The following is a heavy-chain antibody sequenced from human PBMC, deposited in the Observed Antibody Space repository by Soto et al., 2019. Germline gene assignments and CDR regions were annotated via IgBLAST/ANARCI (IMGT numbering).Heavy chain of an antibody. V-gene: IGHV4-34*01. CDR3: ARGLGFGGYRRGNWFDP. D-gene: IGHD3-10*01. CDR1: GGSFSGYY. CDR2: INHSGST. J-gene: IGHJ5*02. Sequence: SETLSLTCAVYGGSFSGYYWSWIRQPPGKGLEWIGEINHSGSTNYNPSLKSRVTISVDTSKNQFSLKLSSVTAADTAVYYCARGLGFGGYRRGNWFDPWGQGTLVTVSS.